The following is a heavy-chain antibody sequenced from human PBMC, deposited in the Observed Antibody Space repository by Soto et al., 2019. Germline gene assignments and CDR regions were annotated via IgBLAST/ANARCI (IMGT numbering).Heavy chain of an antibody. CDR3: ARGSDYKRLGNSDF. V-gene: IGHV1-8*01. Sequence: QVQLVQSGAELKKTGASVKVSCTTSGFKFSDYNMNWLRQTTGRGLEWLGYMNLFSGNVDYAPGVLGRVILTKNTSVSPAYLELANFRKDDKDVDYCARGSDYKRLGNSDFWGQGTPVTVSS. CDR2: MNLFSGNV. CDR1: GFKFSDYN. D-gene: IGHD4-17*01. J-gene: IGHJ4*02.